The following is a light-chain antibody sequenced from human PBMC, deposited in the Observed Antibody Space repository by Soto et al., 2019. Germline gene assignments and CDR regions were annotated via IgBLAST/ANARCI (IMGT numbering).Light chain of an antibody. CDR2: GAS. CDR3: QQYGSSLT. Sequence: EIVLTQSPGPLSFSPGERATLSCRASQSVSSSYLAWYQQKPGQAPRILIYGASSRATGIPDRFSGGGSGTDFTLTISRLDPEYVAVYYCQQYGSSLTLGGGTKVDIK. CDR1: QSVSSSY. J-gene: IGKJ4*01. V-gene: IGKV3-20*01.